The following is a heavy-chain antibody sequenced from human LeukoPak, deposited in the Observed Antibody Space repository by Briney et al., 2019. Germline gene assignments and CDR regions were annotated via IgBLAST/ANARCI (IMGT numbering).Heavy chain of an antibody. CDR3: ARYEDVFDY. CDR1: GGSISSGDYH. V-gene: IGHV4-30-4*01. Sequence: SETLSLTCTVSGGSISSGDYHWSWVRQPPGKGLEWIGYIYNSGYTYYNPSLKRRVTISVDTSKNQFSLKLSSVTAADTAVYYCARYEDVFDYWGQGTLVTVSS. J-gene: IGHJ4*02. D-gene: IGHD3-16*01. CDR2: IYNSGYT.